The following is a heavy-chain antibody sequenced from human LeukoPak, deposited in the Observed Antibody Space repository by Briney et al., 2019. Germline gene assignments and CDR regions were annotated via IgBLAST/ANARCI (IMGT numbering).Heavy chain of an antibody. J-gene: IGHJ4*02. CDR3: ARLTIYASGEDS. Sequence: SETLSLTCTVSGSSISRYYWGWIRQPPGKGLEWIGSIYYSGSTYYDPSLKSRVTISVDTSKNQFSLKLSSVTAADTAVYYCARLTIYASGEDSWGQGTLVTVSS. D-gene: IGHD2/OR15-2a*01. CDR1: GSSISRYY. V-gene: IGHV4-39*01. CDR2: IYYSGST.